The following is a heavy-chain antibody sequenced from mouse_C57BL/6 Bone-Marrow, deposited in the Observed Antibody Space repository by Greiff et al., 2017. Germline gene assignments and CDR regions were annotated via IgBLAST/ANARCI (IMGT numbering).Heavy chain of an antibody. J-gene: IGHJ2*01. CDR2: ILPISGST. V-gene: IGHV1-64*01. CDR3: PPYYYGSSPFYCDY. Sequence: VQLQQPGAELVKLGASVKLSCKASGYTFTSYWMHWVKQRPGHGLEWIGMILPISGSTNYNEKFKSKATLAVERSSSTAYVQLGSLTSEDSAVYYCPPYYYGSSPFYCDYWSQGGALTVTS. CDR1: GYTFTSYW. D-gene: IGHD1-1*01.